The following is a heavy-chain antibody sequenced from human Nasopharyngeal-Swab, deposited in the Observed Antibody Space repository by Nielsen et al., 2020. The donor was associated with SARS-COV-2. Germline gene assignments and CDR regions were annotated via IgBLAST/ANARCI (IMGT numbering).Heavy chain of an antibody. V-gene: IGHV1-2*02. D-gene: IGHD6-19*01. CDR2: INANSGGT. Sequence: ASVKVSCKASGFNGDYLHWLRQSPGQGLEWMGWINANSGGTTYAQKFQGRVAMTRDTSTSTVYIELSSLRSDDTAVYYCAKTIAVAGVFDYWGQGTLVTVSS. CDR3: AKTIAVAGVFDY. J-gene: IGHJ4*02. CDR1: GFNGDY.